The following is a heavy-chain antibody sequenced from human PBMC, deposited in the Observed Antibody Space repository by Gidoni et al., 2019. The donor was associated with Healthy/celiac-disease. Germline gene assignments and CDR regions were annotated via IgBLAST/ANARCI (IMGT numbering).Heavy chain of an antibody. J-gene: IGHJ4*02. CDR2: IYWDNDK. D-gene: IGHD3-10*01. CDR1: GFSLRTSGVG. V-gene: IGHV2-5*02. Sequence: QITLKESGPTLVKPTQTLTLTCTFSGFSLRTSGVGVGWIRQPPGKALEWLALIYWDNDKRYSPSLKRRLTITKNTSKNQVVLTMTNMDPVDTATYYCAHTRFYGSGRITFDYWGQGTLVTVSS. CDR3: AHTRFYGSGRITFDY.